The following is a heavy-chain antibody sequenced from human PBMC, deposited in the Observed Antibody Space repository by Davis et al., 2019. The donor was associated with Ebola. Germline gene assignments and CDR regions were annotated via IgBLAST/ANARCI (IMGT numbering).Heavy chain of an antibody. CDR3: AKDIQGGGSYLDY. CDR2: INNDGTST. V-gene: IGHV3-74*01. D-gene: IGHD3-16*01. J-gene: IGHJ4*02. Sequence: GESLKISCKGSGYTFSSFWMNWVRQAPGKGLEWVSRINNDGTSTNYTDVVRGRFTVSRDNAKNTLYLQMNSLRVEDTAIYYCAKDIQGGGSYLDYWGQGTQVTVSS. CDR1: GYTFSSFW.